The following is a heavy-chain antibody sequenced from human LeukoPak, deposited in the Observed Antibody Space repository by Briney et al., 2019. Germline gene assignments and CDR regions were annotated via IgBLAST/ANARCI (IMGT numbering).Heavy chain of an antibody. J-gene: IGHJ5*02. Sequence: GESLRLSCAASGFTFSRYWIHWVRQGPGRGLEWVSRINPDGSTTTYADSVKGRFTISRDNAKNTVYVQMNSLRAEDTAVYYCARVLSGSWDWFDPWGQGTLVTVSS. D-gene: IGHD3-22*01. CDR1: GFTFSRYW. CDR3: ARVLSGSWDWFDP. V-gene: IGHV3-74*01. CDR2: INPDGSTT.